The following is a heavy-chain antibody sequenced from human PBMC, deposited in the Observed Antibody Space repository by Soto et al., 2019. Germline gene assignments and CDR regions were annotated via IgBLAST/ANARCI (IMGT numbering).Heavy chain of an antibody. J-gene: IGHJ4*02. D-gene: IGHD3-3*01. CDR2: FDPEDGET. V-gene: IGHV1-24*01. Sequence: ASVKVSCKVSGYTLTELSMHWVRQAPGKGLEWMGGFDPEDGETIYAQKFQGRVTMTEDTSTDTAYMELSSLRSGDTAVYYCATGDFWSGYSFDYWGQGTLVTVSS. CDR1: GYTLTELS. CDR3: ATGDFWSGYSFDY.